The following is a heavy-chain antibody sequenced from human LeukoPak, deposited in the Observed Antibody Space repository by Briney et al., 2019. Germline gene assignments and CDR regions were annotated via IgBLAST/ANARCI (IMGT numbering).Heavy chain of an antibody. CDR2: IYSGGST. CDR1: GFTVSSNY. Sequence: GGSLRLSCAASGFTVSSNYMSWVRQAPGKGLEWVSVIYSGGSTYYADSVKGRFTISRDNSKNTLYLQMNSLRAEDTAVYYCAKAGDCSGGSCYPPPYYYYYYGMDVWGQGTTVTVSS. J-gene: IGHJ6*02. D-gene: IGHD2-15*01. V-gene: IGHV3-53*01. CDR3: AKAGDCSGGSCYPPPYYYYYYGMDV.